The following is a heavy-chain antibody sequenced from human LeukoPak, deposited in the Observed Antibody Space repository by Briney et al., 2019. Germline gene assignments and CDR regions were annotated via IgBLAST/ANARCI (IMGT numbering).Heavy chain of an antibody. Sequence: GASVKVSCKASGYTFTSYGISWVRQAPGQGLEWMGWISAYNGNTNYAQKLQGRVTMTTDTSTSTAYMELRSLRSGDTAVYYCARDEYYYDSSGYYSPPFDYWGQGTLVTVSS. CDR1: GYTFTSYG. V-gene: IGHV1-18*01. CDR2: ISAYNGNT. D-gene: IGHD3-22*01. CDR3: ARDEYYYDSSGYYSPPFDY. J-gene: IGHJ4*02.